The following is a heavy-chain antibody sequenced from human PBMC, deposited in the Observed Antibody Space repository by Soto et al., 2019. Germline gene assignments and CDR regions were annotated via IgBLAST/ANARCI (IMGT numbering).Heavy chain of an antibody. Sequence: PSETLSLTCTVSGGSISSYYWSWIRQPPGKGLEWIGYIYYSGSTNYNPSLKSRVTISVDTSKNQFSLKLSSVTAADTAVYYCARAVAVADVDYWGQGTLVTVSS. D-gene: IGHD6-19*01. J-gene: IGHJ4*02. CDR3: ARAVAVADVDY. CDR1: GGSISSYY. CDR2: IYYSGST. V-gene: IGHV4-59*01.